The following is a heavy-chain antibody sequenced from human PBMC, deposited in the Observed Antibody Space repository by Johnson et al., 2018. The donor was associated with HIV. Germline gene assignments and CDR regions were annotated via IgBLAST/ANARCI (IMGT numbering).Heavy chain of an antibody. CDR3: AKDRGLLDAFDI. J-gene: IGHJ3*02. CDR2: IRYDGSNK. Sequence: QMQLVESGGGVVQPGGSLRLSCAAYGFTFSSYGMHWVRQAPGKGLEWVAFIRYDGSNKYYADSVKGRFTISRDNSKNTLYLQMNSLRAEDTAVYYCAKDRGLLDAFDIWGQGTMVTVSS. V-gene: IGHV3-30*02. CDR1: GFTFSSYG.